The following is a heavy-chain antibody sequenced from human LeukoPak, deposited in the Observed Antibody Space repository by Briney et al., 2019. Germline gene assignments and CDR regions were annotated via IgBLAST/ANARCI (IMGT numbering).Heavy chain of an antibody. Sequence: GGSLRLSCAASGFTFSSYEMNWVRQAPGKGLEWVSYISSSGSTIYYADSVKGRFTISRDNAKNSLYLQMNSLRAEDTAVYYCARDEAAAGPRPFGYWGQGTLVTVSS. CDR3: ARDEAAAGPRPFGY. CDR1: GFTFSSYE. D-gene: IGHD6-13*01. V-gene: IGHV3-48*03. CDR2: ISSSGSTI. J-gene: IGHJ4*02.